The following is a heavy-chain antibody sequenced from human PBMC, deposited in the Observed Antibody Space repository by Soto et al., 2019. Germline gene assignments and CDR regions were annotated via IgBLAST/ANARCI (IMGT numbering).Heavy chain of an antibody. V-gene: IGHV3-53*01. CDR1: GFTVSSNY. CDR3: ARVGASDGGPFEY. J-gene: IGHJ4*02. D-gene: IGHD3-16*01. CDR2: IYSGGST. Sequence: GGSLRLSCAASGFTVSSNYMSWVRQAPGKGLEWVSVIYSGGSTYYADSVKGRFTISRDNSKNTPYLQMNSLRAEDTAVYYCARVGASDGGPFEYWGQGTLVTASS.